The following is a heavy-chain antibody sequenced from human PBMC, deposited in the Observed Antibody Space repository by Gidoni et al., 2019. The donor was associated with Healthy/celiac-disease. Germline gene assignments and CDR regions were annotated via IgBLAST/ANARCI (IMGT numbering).Heavy chain of an antibody. J-gene: IGHJ6*02. CDR2: ISGSVGST. CDR1: GFIFRSYA. CDR3: AKDMQHIVVVTAAVNGMDV. Sequence: EVQLLESGGGLVQPGGSLRLSCAASGFIFRSYATCWVCQAPGQGLDWVSVISGSVGSTYYADAVKGRFTISRDNTKNTLYLPMNSLGAEDTAVYYFAKDMQHIVVVTAAVNGMDVWGQGTTVTVSS. D-gene: IGHD2-21*02. V-gene: IGHV3-23*01.